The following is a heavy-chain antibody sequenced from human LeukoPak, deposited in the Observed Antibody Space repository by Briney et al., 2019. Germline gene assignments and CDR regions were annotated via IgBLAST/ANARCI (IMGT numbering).Heavy chain of an antibody. Sequence: SETLSLTCTVSGGSISSYYWSWIRQPPGKGPEWIGYIYYSGSTNYNPSLKSRVTISVDTSKNQFSLKLSSVTAADTAVYYCARGTQDFENWFDPWGQGTLVTVSS. CDR2: IYYSGST. V-gene: IGHV4-59*01. J-gene: IGHJ5*02. CDR1: GGSISSYY. CDR3: ARGTQDFENWFDP. D-gene: IGHD1-1*01.